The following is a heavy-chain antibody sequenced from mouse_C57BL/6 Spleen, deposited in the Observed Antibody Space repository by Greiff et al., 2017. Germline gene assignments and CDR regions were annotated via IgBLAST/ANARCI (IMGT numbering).Heavy chain of an antibody. CDR3: VRDGGYYFDY. CDR1: GFSFNTYA. Sequence: EVMLVESGGGLVQPKGSLKLSCAASGFSFNTYAMNWVRQAPGKGLEWVARIRSKSNNYATYYADSVKDRFTISRDDSESMLYLQMNNLKTEDTAMYYCVRDGGYYFDYWGQGTTLTVSS. J-gene: IGHJ2*01. CDR2: IRSKSNNYAT. V-gene: IGHV10-1*01. D-gene: IGHD2-3*01.